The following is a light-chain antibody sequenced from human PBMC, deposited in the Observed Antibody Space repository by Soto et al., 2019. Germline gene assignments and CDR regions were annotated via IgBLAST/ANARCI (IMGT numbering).Light chain of an antibody. J-gene: IGKJ4*01. Sequence: DIPMTQSPSTLSASVGDRVTIACRASQSISNSLAWYQQKPGKAPNLLIYKASSLESGVPPRFSGSGSGTEFTLTISSLQPGDFATYYCRQYVSYPVTFGGGTKVE. CDR3: RQYVSYPVT. V-gene: IGKV1-5*03. CDR2: KAS. CDR1: QSISNS.